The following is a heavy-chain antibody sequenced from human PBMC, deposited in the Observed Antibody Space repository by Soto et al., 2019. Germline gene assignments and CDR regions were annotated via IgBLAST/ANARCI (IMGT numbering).Heavy chain of an antibody. CDR1: GFTFSSYA. CDR3: ARDYYDYVWGSYRAFDY. D-gene: IGHD3-16*02. Sequence: GGSLRLSCAASGFTFSSYAMHWVRQAPGKGLEWVAVISYDGSNKYYADSVKGRFTISRDNSKNTLYLQMNSLRAEDTAVYYCARDYYDYVWGSYRAFDYWGQGTLVTVSS. J-gene: IGHJ4*02. V-gene: IGHV3-30-3*01. CDR2: ISYDGSNK.